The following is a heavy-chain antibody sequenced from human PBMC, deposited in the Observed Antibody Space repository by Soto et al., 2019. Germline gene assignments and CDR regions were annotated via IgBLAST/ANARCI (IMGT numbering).Heavy chain of an antibody. V-gene: IGHV2-5*02. J-gene: IGHJ4*02. Sequence: ITLEESGPTLVKPTETLTLTCTFSGFSLTTGVGVVWVRQPPGKALERLALVYWDDDKHYTPSLISRLTITKDMSKGQVVLTMTNMDPVDTATYYCATLTVDFWGPGTLVTVSS. CDR3: ATLTVDF. CDR2: VYWDDDK. CDR1: GFSLTTGVG.